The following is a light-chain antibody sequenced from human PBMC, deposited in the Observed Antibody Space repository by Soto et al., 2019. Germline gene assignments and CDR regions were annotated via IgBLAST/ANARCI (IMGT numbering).Light chain of an antibody. V-gene: IGKV1-5*03. CDR2: KAS. CDR1: QTISSC. J-gene: IGKJ4*01. Sequence: DIQMTQSPSTLSGSVGDRVTITCRASQTISSCLAWYQQKPGKAPKLLIYKASTLKSGVPSRFSGSGSGTEFTLTISSLQPDDIATYYCQHYDTLPLTFGGGTKVDI. CDR3: QHYDTLPLT.